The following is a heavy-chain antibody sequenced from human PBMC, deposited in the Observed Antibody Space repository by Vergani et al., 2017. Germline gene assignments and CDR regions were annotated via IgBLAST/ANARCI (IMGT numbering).Heavy chain of an antibody. CDR3: AKDGRENSDYGYFDY. CDR1: GFTFSSND. V-gene: IGHV3-13*01. CDR2: IGVDGDR. D-gene: IGHD4-17*01. Sequence: QLVESGGGWVQPGGSLRLSCVVSGFTFSSNDFHWVRQTAGKGLEWVSSIGVDGDRYYSDSVKGRFTISRDNGQSYLYLDMDNLRVEDTAVYFCAKDGRENSDYGYFDYWGQGTLVTVSS. J-gene: IGHJ4*02.